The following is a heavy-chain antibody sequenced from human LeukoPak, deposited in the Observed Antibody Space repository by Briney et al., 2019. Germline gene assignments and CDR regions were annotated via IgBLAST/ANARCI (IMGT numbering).Heavy chain of an antibody. V-gene: IGHV1-2*02. D-gene: IGHD3-10*01. J-gene: IGHJ3*02. CDR2: INPNSGGT. Sequence: ASVKVSCKASGYNFTGYYMHWVRQAPGQGLEWTGWINPNSGGTNYAQKFQGRVTMTRDTSISTAYMDLSGLRSDDTAVYYCARGFVVRGVSPIRPPLSGAFHIWGQGTMVTVSS. CDR1: GYNFTGYY. CDR3: ARGFVVRGVSPIRPPLSGAFHI.